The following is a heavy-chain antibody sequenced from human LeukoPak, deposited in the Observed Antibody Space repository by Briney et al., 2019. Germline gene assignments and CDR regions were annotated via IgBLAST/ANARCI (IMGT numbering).Heavy chain of an antibody. D-gene: IGHD3-10*01. CDR3: ARDQSFGSGSYQDY. V-gene: IGHV1-18*01. CDR1: SYTFTNSG. J-gene: IGHJ4*02. CDR2: ISGYKVNT. Sequence: ASVEVCCNASSYTFTNSGTRWGRQAPGQGVEWMGWISGYKVNTNYPQKGQDRFPLTTDTSTSTAYMELTTLRSNNTAVYYCARDQSFGSGSYQDYWPQRTLVSVSS.